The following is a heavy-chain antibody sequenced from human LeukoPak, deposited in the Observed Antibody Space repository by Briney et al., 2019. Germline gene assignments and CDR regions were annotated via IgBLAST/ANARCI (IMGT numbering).Heavy chain of an antibody. CDR3: PHPAYYHNLDV. V-gene: IGHV3-73*01. J-gene: IGHJ6*04. CDR2: IKTKADNYAT. D-gene: IGHD6-25*01. CDR1: GLTFSVSA. Sequence: GGSLRLSCSASGLTFSVSAIHWVRQASGKGLEWVGRIKTKADNYATAYAASVKGRFTISRDDSTNTAYLQMNSLKTEDTAVYYCPHPAYYHNLDVWGKGTTVTVSS.